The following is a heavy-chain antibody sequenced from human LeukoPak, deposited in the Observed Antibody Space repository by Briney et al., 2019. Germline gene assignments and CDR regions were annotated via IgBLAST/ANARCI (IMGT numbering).Heavy chain of an antibody. CDR2: IYHSGNT. CDR3: ARFWNQQPFDY. J-gene: IGHJ4*02. D-gene: IGHD1-1*01. CDR1: GYSISSGYY. Sequence: SETLSLTCTVSGYSISSGYYWGWIRQPPGKGLEWVGSIYHSGNTYYNPSLKSRVTMSVDTSKNQFSLKLSSVTAADTAVYYCARFWNQQPFDYWGQGTLVTVSS. V-gene: IGHV4-38-2*02.